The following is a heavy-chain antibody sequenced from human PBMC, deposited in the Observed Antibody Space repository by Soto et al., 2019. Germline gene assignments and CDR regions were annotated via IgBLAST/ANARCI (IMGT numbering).Heavy chain of an antibody. V-gene: IGHV4-34*01. J-gene: IGHJ4*02. Sequence: PSETLSLTCAVSGGSFSGYYCAWIRQPPGKGLEWIGQISYSGSTNYNPSLKSRVFISVGTSNNQFSLELSSVTAADTAVYYCARAGVQYGSGTYEGGYSYFDYWGQGTLVTVS. CDR2: ISYSGST. CDR3: ARAGVQYGSGTYEGGYSYFDY. D-gene: IGHD3-10*01. CDR1: GGSFSGYY.